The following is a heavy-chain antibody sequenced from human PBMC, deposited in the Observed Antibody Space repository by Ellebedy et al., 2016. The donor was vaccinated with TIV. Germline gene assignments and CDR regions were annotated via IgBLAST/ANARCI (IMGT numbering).Heavy chain of an antibody. CDR3: ASSRDGYNWDYYYGMDV. CDR2: IYPGDSGT. CDR1: GYSFTSYW. V-gene: IGHV5-51*01. Sequence: GESLKISXKGSGYSFTSYWIGWVRQMPGKGLEWMGIIYPGDSGTRYSPSFQGQVTISADKSISTAYLQWSSLKASDTAMYYCASSRDGYNWDYYYGMDVWGQGTTVTVSS. D-gene: IGHD5-24*01. J-gene: IGHJ6*02.